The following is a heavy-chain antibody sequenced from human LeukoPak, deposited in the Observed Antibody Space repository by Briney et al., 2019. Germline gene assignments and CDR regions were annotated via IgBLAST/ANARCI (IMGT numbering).Heavy chain of an antibody. V-gene: IGHV4-34*01. CDR1: GGSFSGYY. Sequence: SETLSLTCAVYGGSFSGYYWSWIRQPPGKGLEWIGEINHSGSTNYNPSLKSRVTISVDTSKNQFSLKLSSVTAADTAVYYCARVGRYCSSTSCYAVDYWGQGTLVTVSS. D-gene: IGHD2-2*01. J-gene: IGHJ4*02. CDR2: INHSGST. CDR3: ARVGRYCSSTSCYAVDY.